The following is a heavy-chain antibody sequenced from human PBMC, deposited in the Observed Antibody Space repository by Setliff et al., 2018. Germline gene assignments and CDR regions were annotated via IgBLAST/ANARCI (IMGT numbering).Heavy chain of an antibody. CDR2: IKSKTDGGTT. CDR1: GFTFTNTW. J-gene: IGHJ5*01. D-gene: IGHD3-10*01. Sequence: GGSLRLSCAASGFTFTNTWMSWVRQAPGKGLEWVGRIKSKTDGGTTDYATPVKGRFTISRDDSKNTLYLQMNSRRAEDKAVYYGASTPVVKGVRDNHSKNCNTACTVICGCVHRVHVGHCKDHLVFGGVLGDGEPALQRWAVALIIIPINECKPLQGLSWG. CDR3: ASTPVVKGVRDNHSKNCNTACTVICGCVHRVHVGHCKDHLVFGGVLGDGEPALQRWAVALIIIPINECKPLQGLS. V-gene: IGHV3-15*01.